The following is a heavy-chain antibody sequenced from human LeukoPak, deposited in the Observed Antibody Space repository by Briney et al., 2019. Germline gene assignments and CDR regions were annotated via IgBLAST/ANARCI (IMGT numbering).Heavy chain of an antibody. CDR2: IYYSGNT. D-gene: IGHD5-24*01. J-gene: IGHJ4*02. CDR3: ARGGDGYSQTLDY. Sequence: SETLSLTCTVSGGSISSSSYYWGWIRQPPGKGLEWIGYIYYSGNTNYNPSLKSRVTISVDTSKNQFSLKLSSVTAADTAVYYCARGGDGYSQTLDYWGQGTLVTVSS. CDR1: GGSISSSSYY. V-gene: IGHV4-61*05.